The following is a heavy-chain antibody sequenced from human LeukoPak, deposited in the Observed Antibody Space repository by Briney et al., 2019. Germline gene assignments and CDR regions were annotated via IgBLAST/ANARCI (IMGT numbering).Heavy chain of an antibody. V-gene: IGHV3-21*01. CDR1: GFTVSSYN. D-gene: IGHD2-2*01. J-gene: IGHJ4*01. Sequence: GSLRPSFAASGFTVSSYNMNWVRQAPGKGLEWVSSLSWSKSYIYYADSMEGRFTSSKEKAQDSLYLAIKSLKTQDKAVVYCSTARFCSSTSCLFPCDNWGHRTLVTVSS. CDR2: LSWSKSYI. CDR3: STARFCSSTSCLFPCDN.